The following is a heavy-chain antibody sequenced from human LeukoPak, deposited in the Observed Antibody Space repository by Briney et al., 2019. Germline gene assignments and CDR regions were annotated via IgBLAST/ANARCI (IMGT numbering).Heavy chain of an antibody. Sequence: KSSETLSLTCTVSGGSINSYYWSWIRQPPGKGLEYIGYIYYSGTTNYNPSLKSRVTISIDTSKNQFSLKLSSVTAADTAVYYCAAGPRYISGYYRSFDYWGQRTLVTVSS. D-gene: IGHD3-22*01. CDR3: AAGPRYISGYYRSFDY. CDR2: IYYSGTT. V-gene: IGHV4-59*01. J-gene: IGHJ4*02. CDR1: GGSINSYY.